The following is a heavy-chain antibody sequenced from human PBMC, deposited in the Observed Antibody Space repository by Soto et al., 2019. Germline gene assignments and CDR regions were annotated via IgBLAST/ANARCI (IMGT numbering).Heavy chain of an antibody. V-gene: IGHV4-59*11. Sequence: SETLSLTCSVSGGSISGHYWTWIRQSPGKRLEWIGYIVYSGSTNYNPSLKSRVTISVDTSKNQFSLKMSSVTAADTAVYYCARVGSSGWSPDYWGRGXLVTVYS. D-gene: IGHD6-19*01. J-gene: IGHJ4*02. CDR3: ARVGSSGWSPDY. CDR2: IVYSGST. CDR1: GGSISGHY.